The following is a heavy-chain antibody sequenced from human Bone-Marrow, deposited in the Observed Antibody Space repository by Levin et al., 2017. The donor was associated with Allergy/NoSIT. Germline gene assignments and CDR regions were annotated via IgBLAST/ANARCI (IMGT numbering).Heavy chain of an antibody. CDR2: LSGRGETT. V-gene: IGHV3-23*01. J-gene: IGHJ2*01. D-gene: IGHD3-16*01. CDR1: GFTFSSYA. CDR3: AKWVRGSDGGWFFDF. Sequence: GGSLRLSCAASGFTFSSYAMTWVRQAPGKGLEWISGLSGRGETTYYADSVKGRFTISRDNDKNTLFLQMTSLRTEDTALFYCAKWVRGSDGGWFFDFWGRGTLVTVSS.